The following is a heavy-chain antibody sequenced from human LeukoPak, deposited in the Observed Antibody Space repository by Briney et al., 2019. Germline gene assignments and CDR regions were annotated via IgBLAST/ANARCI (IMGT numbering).Heavy chain of an antibody. D-gene: IGHD7-27*01. CDR3: AKDAYLGSNWLDP. CDR2: VSRKSDYR. CDR1: GFIFDDAV. J-gene: IGHJ5*02. V-gene: IGHV3-9*01. Sequence: GRSLRLSCAASGFIFDDAVMHWVRQAPGKGLEWVSGVSRKSDYRAYADSVKGRFTISRDNSKNTLYLQMNRLRAEDTAVYYCAKDAYLGSNWLDPWGQGTLVTVSS.